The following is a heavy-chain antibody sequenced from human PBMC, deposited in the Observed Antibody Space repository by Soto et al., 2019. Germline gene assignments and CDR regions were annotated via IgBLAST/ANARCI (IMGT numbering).Heavy chain of an antibody. CDR1: GFTFSDYA. D-gene: IGHD6-19*01. V-gene: IGHV3-30*18. CDR3: AKGGQQWMVTSDFNY. Sequence: VQLVESGGGVVQPGRSLRLSCAASGFTFSDYAMHWVRQAPGKGLEWVAVVSHDGRHTHYADSVKGRFTISRGSSKNTVSLEMTSLRAEDTAVYYCAKGGQQWMVTSDFNYWGQGALVTVSS. CDR2: VSHDGRHT. J-gene: IGHJ4*02.